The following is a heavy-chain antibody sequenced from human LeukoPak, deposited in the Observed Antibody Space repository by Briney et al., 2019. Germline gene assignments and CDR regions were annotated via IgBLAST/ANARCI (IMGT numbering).Heavy chain of an antibody. D-gene: IGHD1-26*01. CDR1: GYTFTSYG. J-gene: IGHJ4*02. V-gene: IGHV1-18*01. CDR2: ISAYNGNT. CDR3: ARRSGHRGATQGDY. Sequence: ASVKVSCKASGYTFTSYGISWVQQAPGQGLEWMGWISAYNGNTNYAQKLQGRVTMTTDTSTSTAYMELRSLRSDDTAVYYCARRSGHRGATQGDYWGQGTLVTVSS.